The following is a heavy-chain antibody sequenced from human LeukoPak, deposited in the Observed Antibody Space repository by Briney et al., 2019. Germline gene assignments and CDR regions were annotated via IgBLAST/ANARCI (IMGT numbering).Heavy chain of an antibody. CDR3: ARHYDLWSGYNY. Sequence: ASVKVSCKASGYTFTGYYMHWVRQAPGHGLECVGIINPSDGDRRNAQKFQGRVTMTRDMSTSTVYMELSSLRSEDTAVYYCARHYDLWSGYNYWGQGLLVTVSS. CDR1: GYTFTGYY. CDR2: INPSDGDR. J-gene: IGHJ4*02. V-gene: IGHV1-46*01. D-gene: IGHD3-3*01.